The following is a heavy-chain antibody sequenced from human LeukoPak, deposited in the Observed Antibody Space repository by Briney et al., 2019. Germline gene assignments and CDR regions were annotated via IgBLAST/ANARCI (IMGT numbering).Heavy chain of an antibody. CDR2: INSDGSTT. J-gene: IGHJ4*02. Sequence: GGSLRLSCAASGFSFSNYWMCWVRQAPGKGLVCVSRINSDGSTTTYADSVKGRFTISIDNAKNSLSLQMNYVRAGDTAIYYCAYTNHLTYWGQGTLVTVSS. CDR1: GFSFSNYW. V-gene: IGHV3-74*03. D-gene: IGHD3-16*01. CDR3: AYTNHLTY.